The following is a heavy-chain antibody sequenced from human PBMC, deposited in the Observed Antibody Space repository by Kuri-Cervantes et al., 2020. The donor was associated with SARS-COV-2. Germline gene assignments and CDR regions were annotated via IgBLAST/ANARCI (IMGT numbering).Heavy chain of an antibody. CDR1: GYSISSGYY. V-gene: IGHV3-11*04. CDR3: ARERTDYDFWSGYYMDY. J-gene: IGHJ4*02. CDR2: ISGSGGST. D-gene: IGHD3-3*01. Sequence: GGSLRLSCTVSGYSISSGYYWGWIRQPPGKGLEWVSAISGSGGSTYYADSVKGRFTISRDNAKNSLYLQMNSLRAEDTAVYYCARERTDYDFWSGYYMDYWGQGTLVTVSS.